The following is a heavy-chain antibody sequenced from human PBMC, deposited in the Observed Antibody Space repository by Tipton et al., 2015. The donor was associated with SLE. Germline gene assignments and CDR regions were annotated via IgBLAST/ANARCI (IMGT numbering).Heavy chain of an antibody. J-gene: IGHJ4*02. CDR3: AREVVWSLGY. CDR2: INGDGSIT. CDR1: GFTFSNQW. Sequence: SLRLSCEASGFTFSNQWMHWLRQAPGKGLVWVSRINGDGSITHYADSVKGRFTISRDNAKNNLYLQMSSLRVEDTAVYYCAREVVWSLGYWGQGSLVTVSS. D-gene: IGHD2-8*02. V-gene: IGHV3-74*01.